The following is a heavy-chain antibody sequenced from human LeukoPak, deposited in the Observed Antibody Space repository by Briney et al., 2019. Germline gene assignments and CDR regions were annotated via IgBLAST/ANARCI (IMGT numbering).Heavy chain of an antibody. CDR2: ISGSGGST. Sequence: GGSLRLSCAASGFTFSSYAMSWVRQAPGKGLEWVSAISGSGGSTYYPDSVEGRFTISRDNSKNTSYLQMNSLRAEDTAIYYCAKDHPRQGVTAHTPFDYWGQGTLVTVSS. V-gene: IGHV3-23*01. CDR1: GFTFSSYA. CDR3: AKDHPRQGVTAHTPFDY. J-gene: IGHJ4*02. D-gene: IGHD2-15*01.